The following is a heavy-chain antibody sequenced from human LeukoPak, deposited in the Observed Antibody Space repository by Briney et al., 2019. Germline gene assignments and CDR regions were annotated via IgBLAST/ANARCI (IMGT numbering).Heavy chain of an antibody. D-gene: IGHD2/OR15-2a*01. Sequence: GGSLRLSCATSGFTFSSYAMSWVRQAPGKGLEWVSIIYNGGHTYYADSVKGRFTISKDNAKNTVYLQMNSLRAEDTAVYYCVSFYETYWGRGTLVTVSS. CDR3: VSFYETY. J-gene: IGHJ4*02. CDR2: IYNGGHT. CDR1: GFTFSSYA. V-gene: IGHV3-23*03.